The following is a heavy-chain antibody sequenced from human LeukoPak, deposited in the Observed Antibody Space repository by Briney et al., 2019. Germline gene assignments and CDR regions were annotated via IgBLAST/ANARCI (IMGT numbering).Heavy chain of an antibody. D-gene: IGHD1-26*01. V-gene: IGHV1-69*13. Sequence: SVKVSCKASGGTFSSSAISWVRQAPGQGLEWLGGIIPIFGSSNYAQNFQDRVTITADESTSTAYMELSSLRSDDTAVYYCARSGRGTYYYFDLWSQGTLVTVSS. CDR1: GGTFSSSA. J-gene: IGHJ4*02. CDR3: ARSGRGTYYYFDL. CDR2: IIPIFGSS.